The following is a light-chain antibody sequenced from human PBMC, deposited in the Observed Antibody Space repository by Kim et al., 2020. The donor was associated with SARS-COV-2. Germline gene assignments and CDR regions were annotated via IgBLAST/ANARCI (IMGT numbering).Light chain of an antibody. CDR2: GAS. CDR1: QSVSSN. V-gene: IGKV3-15*01. Sequence: EIVMTQSPATLSVSPGERATLSCRASQSVSSNLAWYQQKPGQAPRLLIYGASTRATGIPARLSGSGSGTEFTLTISSLQSEDFAVYYCQQNNKWPRTFGQGTKVEIK. J-gene: IGKJ1*01. CDR3: QQNNKWPRT.